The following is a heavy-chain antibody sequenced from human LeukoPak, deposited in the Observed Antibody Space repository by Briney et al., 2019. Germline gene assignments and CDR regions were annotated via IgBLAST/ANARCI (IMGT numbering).Heavy chain of an antibody. D-gene: IGHD3-22*01. V-gene: IGHV1-2*06. CDR1: GYTFTVYY. CDR3: ARGGPYYYDSSGYYIGY. Sequence: GASVKVSCKASGYTFTVYYIHWVRQAPGQGIEWMGRINPNSGGKNYAQKFQGRVTMTRDTSISIVYMELSSLRSDDTAVYYCARGGPYYYDSSGYYIGYGGQGTLVTVS. CDR2: INPNSGGK. J-gene: IGHJ4*02.